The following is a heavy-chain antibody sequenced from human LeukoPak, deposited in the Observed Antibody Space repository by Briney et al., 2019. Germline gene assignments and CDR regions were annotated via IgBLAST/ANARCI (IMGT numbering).Heavy chain of an antibody. CDR1: GFTFTTYA. CDR3: AKSHSVAQRGYFDY. J-gene: IGHJ4*02. V-gene: IGHV3-23*01. Sequence: QSGGSLRLSCAASGFTFTTYAMSWVRQAPGKGLEWVSTVANSGVDTYYADSVRGRFTISRDNSRNTIYLQINSLRAEDTAVYYCAKSHSVAQRGYFDYWGQGTLVTVSP. D-gene: IGHD4-23*01. CDR2: VANSGVDT.